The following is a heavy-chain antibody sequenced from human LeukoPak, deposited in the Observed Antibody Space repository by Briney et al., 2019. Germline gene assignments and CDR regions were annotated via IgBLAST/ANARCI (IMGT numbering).Heavy chain of an antibody. V-gene: IGHV4-59*01. Sequence: SETLSLTCTVSGDSISSYYWSWIRQPPGKGLEWIGYIYYSGSTNYNPSLKSRVTISVDTSKNQFSLKLSSVTAADTAVYYCARADIVVVPAAGPAFDIWGQGTMVTVSS. D-gene: IGHD2-2*01. CDR3: ARADIVVVPAAGPAFDI. CDR1: GDSISSYY. CDR2: IYYSGST. J-gene: IGHJ3*02.